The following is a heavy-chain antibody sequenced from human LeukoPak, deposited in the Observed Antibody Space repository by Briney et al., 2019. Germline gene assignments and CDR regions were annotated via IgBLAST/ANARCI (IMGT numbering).Heavy chain of an antibody. D-gene: IGHD6-13*01. CDR1: GGSISSSNYY. CDR3: ASGSSSGLLGWFDP. CDR2: IYDSGST. V-gene: IGHV4-39*01. Sequence: PSETLSLTCTVSGGSISSSNYYWGWIRRAPGKGLEWIGSIYDSGSTYYNPSLKSRVTIYVDTTKNQFSLKLNSVIAADTAMYYCASGSSSGLLGWFDPWGQGTLVTVSS. J-gene: IGHJ5*02.